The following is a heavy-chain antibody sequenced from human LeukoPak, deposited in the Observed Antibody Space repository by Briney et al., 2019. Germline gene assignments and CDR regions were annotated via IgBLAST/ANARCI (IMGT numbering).Heavy chain of an antibody. CDR2: VHLDGRT. Sequence: SETLSLACDVSGGSVTSTNWWTWFRQPPGKGLEWIGEVHLDGRTNYNPSLKSRLVMSADLPENHISLKLTSVTAADTAVYYCAREGGFYRPLDYSGQGTLVTVSS. CDR1: GGSVTSTNW. D-gene: IGHD6-25*01. CDR3: AREGGFYRPLDY. J-gene: IGHJ4*02. V-gene: IGHV4-4*02.